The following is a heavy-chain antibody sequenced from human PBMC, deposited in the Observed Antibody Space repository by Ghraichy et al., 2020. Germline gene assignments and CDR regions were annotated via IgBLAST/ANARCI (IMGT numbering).Heavy chain of an antibody. CDR2: ISGSAGST. CDR3: AKGGLITMVKGVKKDHFDT. Sequence: GGSLRLSCAASGFMFSSDAMSWVRQAPGKGLQWVSTISGSAGSTYYAGSVKGRFTISRDNSKNALLLQMNSLRVEDTAIYYCAKGGLITMVKGVKKDHFDTWGQGTLVTVSS. D-gene: IGHD3-10*01. CDR1: GFMFSSDA. J-gene: IGHJ5*02. V-gene: IGHV3-23*01.